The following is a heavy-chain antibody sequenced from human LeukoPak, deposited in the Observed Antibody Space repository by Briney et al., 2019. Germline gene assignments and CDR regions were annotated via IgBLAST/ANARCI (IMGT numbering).Heavy chain of an antibody. V-gene: IGHV4-59*01. CDR3: ARGGVVATYYMDV. Sequence: SETLSLNCTVSVGSIDNYYWSWIRQPPGKGLEWIGYIYYNGRTNYNPSLKSRVAISIDTSSNQFSLILGSVTAADTAVYYCARGGVVATYYMDVWGKGTTVTVSS. CDR1: VGSIDNYY. CDR2: IYYNGRT. J-gene: IGHJ6*03. D-gene: IGHD1-26*01.